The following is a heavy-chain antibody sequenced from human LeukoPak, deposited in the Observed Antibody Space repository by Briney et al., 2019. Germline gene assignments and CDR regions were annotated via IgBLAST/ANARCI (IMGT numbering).Heavy chain of an antibody. CDR3: ARRPTLRGADGWYFDL. CDR2: IYPGDSDT. V-gene: IGHV5-51*01. CDR1: GYTFATYW. J-gene: IGHJ2*01. D-gene: IGHD1-26*01. Sequence: GESLKISCKGSGYTFATYWIAWVRQMPGKGLEWVGIIYPGDSDTRYSPSFQGQVTISVDKSINTAYLQWSGLKASDTAMYYCARRPTLRGADGWYFDLWGRGTLVTVSS.